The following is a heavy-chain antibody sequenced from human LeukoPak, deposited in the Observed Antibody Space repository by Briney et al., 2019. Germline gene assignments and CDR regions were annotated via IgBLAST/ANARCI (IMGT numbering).Heavy chain of an antibody. Sequence: PSETLSLTCTVSGGSISSSSYYWGWIRQPPGKGLEWIANIYYSGNTYYNPSLKSRVTISVDTSKNQFSLKLTSVTAADTAVYNCARHSVEDYYGSGSYLDYWGQGTLVTVSS. D-gene: IGHD3-10*01. J-gene: IGHJ4*02. CDR2: IYYSGNT. CDR1: GGSISSSSYY. CDR3: ARHSVEDYYGSGSYLDY. V-gene: IGHV4-39*01.